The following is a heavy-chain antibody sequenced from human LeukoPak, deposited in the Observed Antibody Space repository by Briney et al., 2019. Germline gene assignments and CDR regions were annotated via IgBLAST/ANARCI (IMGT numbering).Heavy chain of an antibody. CDR3: ARECCTSTSCTCHYYYGMDV. J-gene: IGHJ6*04. CDR1: GFNFSSYE. V-gene: IGHV3-48*03. CDR2: ISRGGNTI. D-gene: IGHD2-2*01. Sequence: GGSLRLSCAASGFNFSSYEMNWVRQAPGKGLEWVSYISRGGNTIYYADSVKGRFTISRDNAKNSLYLQMNSLRAEDTAVYYCARECCTSTSCTCHYYYGMDVWGKGTTVTVSS.